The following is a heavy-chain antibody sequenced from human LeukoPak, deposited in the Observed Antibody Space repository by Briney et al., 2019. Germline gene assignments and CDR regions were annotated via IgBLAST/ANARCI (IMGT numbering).Heavy chain of an antibody. J-gene: IGHJ4*02. V-gene: IGHV3-23*01. D-gene: IGHD3-16*01. CDR2: MSGNGGNT. Sequence: PGGSLRLSCAASGFTLSAYPMSWVRQAPGKGLEWFSGMSGNGGNTYYADFVTGRFTISRDSSKNTLYLQMNTLRAEDTAIYYCAKDSLPSYGGYFDFWGQGTLVTVSS. CDR1: GFTLSAYP. CDR3: AKDSLPSYGGYFDF.